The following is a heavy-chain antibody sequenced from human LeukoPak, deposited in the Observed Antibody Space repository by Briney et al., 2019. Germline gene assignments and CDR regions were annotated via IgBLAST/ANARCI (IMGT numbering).Heavy chain of an antibody. V-gene: IGHV4-59*12. CDR2: IYYSGST. CDR3: AREVRGSYLDYFDY. D-gene: IGHD1-26*01. CDR1: GGSISSYY. J-gene: IGHJ4*02. Sequence: PSETLSLTCTVSGGSISSYYWSWIRQPPGKGLEWIGYIYYSGSTNYNPSLKSRVTISVDTSKNQFSLKLSSVTAADTAVYYCAREVRGSYLDYFDYWGQGTLVTVSS.